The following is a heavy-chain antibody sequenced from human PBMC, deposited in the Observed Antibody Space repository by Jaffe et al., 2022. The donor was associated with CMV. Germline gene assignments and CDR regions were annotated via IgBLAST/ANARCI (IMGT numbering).Heavy chain of an antibody. V-gene: IGHV4-59*01. Sequence: QVQLQESGPGLVKPSETLSLICTVSGDSITGYHWSWIRQPPGKGLEWIGNIYSNGNTNYNPSLKSRVTISVDTSKKQFSLKLSSVTAADTAVYYCARVVPSRAYYCSGDGCYSSSWFDPWGQGILVTVSS. J-gene: IGHJ5*02. CDR3: ARVVPSRAYYCSGDGCYSSSWFDP. CDR1: GDSITGYH. CDR2: IYSNGNT. D-gene: IGHD2-15*01.